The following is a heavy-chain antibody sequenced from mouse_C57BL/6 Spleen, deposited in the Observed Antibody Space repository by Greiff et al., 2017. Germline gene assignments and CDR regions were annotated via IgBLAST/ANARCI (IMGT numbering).Heavy chain of an antibody. CDR3: ARRGGSNYRSSYDY. CDR1: GYTFTSYT. J-gene: IGHJ2*01. Sequence: VQLQQSGAELARPGASVKMSCKASGYTFTSYTMHWVKQRPGQGLEWIGYINPSSGYTKYNQKFKDKATLTADKSSSTAYMQLSSLTSENAAVYYGARRGGSNYRSSYDYWGQGTTLTVSS. V-gene: IGHV1-4*01. D-gene: IGHD1-1*01. CDR2: INPSSGYT.